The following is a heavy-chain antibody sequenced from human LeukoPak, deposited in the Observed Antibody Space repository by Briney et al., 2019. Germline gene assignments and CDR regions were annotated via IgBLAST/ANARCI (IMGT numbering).Heavy chain of an antibody. CDR1: GYTFTSYG. CDR3: ARVRSVTLSGSYYGDDFDY. CDR2: ISAYNGNT. J-gene: IGHJ4*02. Sequence: ASVKVSCKASGYTFTSYGISWVRQAPGHGLEWMGWISAYNGNTNYAQKLQGRVTMTTDTSTSTAYMELRSLRSDDTAVYYCARVRSVTLSGSYYGDDFDYWGQGTLVTVSS. V-gene: IGHV1-18*01. D-gene: IGHD1-26*01.